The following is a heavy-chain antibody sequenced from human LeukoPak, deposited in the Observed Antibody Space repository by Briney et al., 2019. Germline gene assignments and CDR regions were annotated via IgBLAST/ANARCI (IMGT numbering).Heavy chain of an antibody. Sequence: GESLKISCKASGYSFHIYWIAWVRHMPGKGLEWMGIIYPSDSDTRYSPSFQGQITISADKSISTAYLHWSGLKASDTAMYYCARGYYGLDSWGQEPWSPSPQ. CDR1: GYSFHIYW. J-gene: IGHJ5*01. V-gene: IGHV5-51*01. CDR2: IYPSDSDT. D-gene: IGHD3-10*01. CDR3: ARGYYGLDS.